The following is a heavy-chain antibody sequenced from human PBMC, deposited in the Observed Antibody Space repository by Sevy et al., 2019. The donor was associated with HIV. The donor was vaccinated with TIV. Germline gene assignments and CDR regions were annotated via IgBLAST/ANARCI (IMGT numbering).Heavy chain of an antibody. J-gene: IGHJ3*02. CDR2: ISSSSTI. CDR3: ARDQWKIWGTEAFDI. CDR1: GFTFSSYS. Sequence: GGSLRLPCAASGFTFSSYSMNWVRQAPGKGLEWVSYISSSSTIYYADSVKGRFTISRDNAKNSPYLQMNSLRDEDTAVYYCARDQWKIWGTEAFDIWGQGTMVTVS. D-gene: IGHD3-16*01. V-gene: IGHV3-48*02.